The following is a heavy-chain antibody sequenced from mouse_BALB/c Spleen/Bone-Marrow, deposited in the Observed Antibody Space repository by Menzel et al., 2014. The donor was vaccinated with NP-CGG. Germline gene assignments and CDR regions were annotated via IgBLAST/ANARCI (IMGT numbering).Heavy chain of an antibody. CDR1: GYSFTGYT. Sequence: EVQREESGPELVKPGASMKISCKASGYSFTGYTMNWVKQSHGKNLEWIGLINPYNGGTSYNQKFKGKATLTVDKSSSTAYMELLSLTSEESAVYYCARCGGGSSYKWCFDVWGAGTTVTVSS. CDR2: INPYNGGT. V-gene: IGHV1-18*01. CDR3: ARCGGGSSYKWCFDV. J-gene: IGHJ1*01. D-gene: IGHD1-1*01.